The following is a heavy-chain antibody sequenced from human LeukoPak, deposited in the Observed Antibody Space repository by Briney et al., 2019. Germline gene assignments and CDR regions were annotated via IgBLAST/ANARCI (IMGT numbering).Heavy chain of an antibody. J-gene: IGHJ4*02. V-gene: IGHV3-48*01. CDR3: ARDRATVVTPDYFDY. D-gene: IGHD4-23*01. Sequence: GGSLRLSCAASGFTFSSYSMNWVRQTPGKGLEWVSYISSSRTIHYADSVKGRFTISRDNSKNTLYLQMNSLRAEDTAVYYCARDRATVVTPDYFDYWGQGTLVTVSS. CDR1: GFTFSSYS. CDR2: ISSSRTI.